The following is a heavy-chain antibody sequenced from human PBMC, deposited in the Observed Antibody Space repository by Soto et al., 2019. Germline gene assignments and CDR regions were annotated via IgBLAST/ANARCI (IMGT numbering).Heavy chain of an antibody. J-gene: IGHJ4*02. CDR2: IIPIYHTT. CDR1: GGTFSNSA. Sequence: QVQLVQSGAEVKKPGSSVRVSCKASGGTFSNSAISWVRQAPGQGLEWLGGIIPIYHTTHYAQKFQGRVSITADESTSTAYMELSSLTSEDTAVYFCPRGSAEVLYFFDSWGQGTMVTVSS. CDR3: PRGSAEVLYFFDS. V-gene: IGHV1-69*01. D-gene: IGHD6-25*01.